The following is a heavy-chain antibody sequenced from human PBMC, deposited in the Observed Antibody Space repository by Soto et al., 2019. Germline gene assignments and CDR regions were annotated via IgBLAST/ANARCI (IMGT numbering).Heavy chain of an antibody. J-gene: IGHJ6*03. Sequence: GGSLRLSCAASGFTFSSYTMNWVRQAPGKGLEWVSYISSSSSTIYYADSVKGRFTISRDNAKNSLYLQMNSLRAEDTAVYYCARDGTAACFKYYYYMDVWGKGTTVTVSS. CDR3: ARDGTAACFKYYYYMDV. V-gene: IGHV3-48*01. D-gene: IGHD6-13*01. CDR1: GFTFSSYT. CDR2: ISSSSSTI.